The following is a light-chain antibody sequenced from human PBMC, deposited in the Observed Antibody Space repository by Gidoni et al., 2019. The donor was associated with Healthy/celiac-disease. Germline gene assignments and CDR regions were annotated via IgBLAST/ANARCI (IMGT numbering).Light chain of an antibody. CDR1: QDISNY. CDR3: QQYDNLPGT. Sequence: DIKMTQSPSSLSASVGDRVTITCQARQDISNYLNWYQQKPGKAPKLLIYDASNLETGVPSRFSGSGSGTDFTFTISSLQPEDIATYYCQQYDNLPGTFGQGTKLEIK. CDR2: DAS. V-gene: IGKV1-33*01. J-gene: IGKJ2*02.